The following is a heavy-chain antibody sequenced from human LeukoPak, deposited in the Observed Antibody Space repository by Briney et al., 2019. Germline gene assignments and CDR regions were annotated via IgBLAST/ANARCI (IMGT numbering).Heavy chain of an antibody. CDR3: ARVRDSQYDAFDI. Sequence: GGSLRLSCAASGFTLNNYWMHWVRQTPGMGLVWVSRISDDGSSTTYADSVKGRFTISRDNAKNSLYLQMNSLRAEDTAVYYCARVRDSQYDAFDIWGQGTMVTVSS. J-gene: IGHJ3*02. CDR2: ISDDGSST. CDR1: GFTLNNYW. V-gene: IGHV3-74*01. D-gene: IGHD5-18*01.